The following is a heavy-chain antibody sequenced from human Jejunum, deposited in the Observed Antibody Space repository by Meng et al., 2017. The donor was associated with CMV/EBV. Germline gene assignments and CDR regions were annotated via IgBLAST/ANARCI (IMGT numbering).Heavy chain of an antibody. CDR1: NTNGVG. V-gene: IGHV2-5*01. D-gene: IGHD5-24*01. CDR2: IYWNDDK. CDR3: ARLEMVLVPPSILIDS. Sequence: NTNGVGVAGIRQPPGKALEWLAHIYWNDDKRYSPFLKSRLSITKDTSKNQVVLTMTNMDPVDTATYYCARLEMVLVPPSILIDSWGQGTRVTVSS. J-gene: IGHJ4*02.